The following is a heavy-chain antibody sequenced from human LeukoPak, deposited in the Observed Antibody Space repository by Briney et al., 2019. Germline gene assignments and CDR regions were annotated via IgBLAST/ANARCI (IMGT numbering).Heavy chain of an antibody. V-gene: IGHV5-51*01. J-gene: IGHJ4*02. Sequence: GESLKISCQGSGYSFTSYWIGWVRQMPGKGLEWMGIVYPGDSDTKYSPSFQGQVTISADKSISTAYLQWSSLKALDTAMYYCARHPGSSRIDYWGQGTLVTVSS. CDR3: ARHPGSSRIDY. D-gene: IGHD2-2*01. CDR2: VYPGDSDT. CDR1: GYSFTSYW.